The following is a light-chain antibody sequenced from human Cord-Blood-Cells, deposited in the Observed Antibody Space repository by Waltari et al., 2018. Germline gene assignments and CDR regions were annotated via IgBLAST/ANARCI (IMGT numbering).Light chain of an antibody. V-gene: IGLV8-61*01. J-gene: IGLJ2*01. Sequence: QTVVTQEPSFTVSPGGTVTLTCALSSGSVSTSYYPRWYQQTPGQAPRTLIYSTNTRSSGVPDRFSGSILGNKAALTITGAQADDESDYYCVLYMGSGTVVFGGGTKLTVL. CDR1: SGSVSTSYY. CDR2: STN. CDR3: VLYMGSGTVV.